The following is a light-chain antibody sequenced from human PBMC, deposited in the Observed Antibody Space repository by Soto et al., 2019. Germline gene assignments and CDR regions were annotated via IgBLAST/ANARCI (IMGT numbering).Light chain of an antibody. J-gene: IGKJ1*01. CDR1: QDISNY. CDR3: QQYGNVPKT. CDR2: AAS. Sequence: DIPMTQSPSSLSASVGERVTITCQASQDISNYLNWYQQKPVKAPKLMIYAASNLGTGVPSRFSGSGSVTDFTFTISSLQPEDIAKYYCQQYGNVPKTFGQGTKVEIK. V-gene: IGKV1-33*01.